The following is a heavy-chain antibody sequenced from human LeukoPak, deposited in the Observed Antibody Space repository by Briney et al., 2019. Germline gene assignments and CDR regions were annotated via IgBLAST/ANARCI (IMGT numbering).Heavy chain of an antibody. Sequence: SETLSLTCTVSGGSISSYYWSWIRQPAGKGLEWIGRIYTSGSTNYNPSLKSRVTMSVDTSKNQFSLKLSSVTAADTAVYYCARAHCSSTSCFHNWFDPCGQGTLVTVSS. CDR3: ARAHCSSTSCFHNWFDP. CDR1: GGSISSYY. D-gene: IGHD2-2*01. CDR2: IYTSGST. J-gene: IGHJ5*02. V-gene: IGHV4-4*07.